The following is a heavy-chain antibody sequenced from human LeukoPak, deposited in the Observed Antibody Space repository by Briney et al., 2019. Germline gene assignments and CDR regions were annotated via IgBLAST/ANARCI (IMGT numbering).Heavy chain of an antibody. V-gene: IGHV1-18*01. CDR1: GYTFTSYG. CDR3: AKGRTVPKPGGLDY. CDR2: ISANNGNT. Sequence: ASVKVSCKASGYTFTSYGISWVRQAPGQGLEWMGWISANNGNTNYAQKFQGRVTMTRNTSISTAYMELSSLRSEDTAVYYCAKGRTVPKPGGLDYWGQGTLVTVSS. D-gene: IGHD3-10*01. J-gene: IGHJ4*02.